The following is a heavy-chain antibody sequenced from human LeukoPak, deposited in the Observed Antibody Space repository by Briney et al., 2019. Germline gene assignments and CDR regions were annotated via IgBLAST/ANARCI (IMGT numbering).Heavy chain of an antibody. D-gene: IGHD3/OR15-3a*01. Sequence: GGSLRLSCVASGFSFSNAWMSWVRQAPGKGLVWVSRISSDGSITSYADSVKGRFTISRDNAKNTLYLQMNSLRAEDTAVYYCARDGPYFDYWGQGTLVTVSS. CDR1: GFSFSNAW. CDR2: ISSDGSIT. CDR3: ARDGPYFDY. V-gene: IGHV3-74*01. J-gene: IGHJ4*02.